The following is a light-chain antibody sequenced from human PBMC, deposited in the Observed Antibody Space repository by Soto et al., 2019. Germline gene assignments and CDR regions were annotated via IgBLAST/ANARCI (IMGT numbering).Light chain of an antibody. Sequence: EVVLTQSPATLSLSPGERATLSCRASQGIFSTSLAWYQQKPGETPRLLIYDTSSRATAIPDRFSSSGAETDFTRTITRLEPDDFAVYYCQDYGNSRTFGQGTKVEIK. V-gene: IGKV3-20*01. CDR3: QDYGNSRT. J-gene: IGKJ1*01. CDR2: DTS. CDR1: QGIFSTS.